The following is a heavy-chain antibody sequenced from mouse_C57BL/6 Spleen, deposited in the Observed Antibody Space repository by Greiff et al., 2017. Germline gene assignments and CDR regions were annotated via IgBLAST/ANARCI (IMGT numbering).Heavy chain of an antibody. J-gene: IGHJ2*01. D-gene: IGHD2-4*01. CDR1: GYSITSGYY. V-gene: IGHV3-6*01. CDR2: ISYDGSN. CDR3: ARNYVFDY. Sequence: EVKLMESGPGLVKPSQSLSLTCSVTGYSITSGYYWNWIRQFPGNKLEWMGYISYDGSNNYNPSLKNRISITRDTSKNQFFLKLNSVTTEDTATYYCARNYVFDYWGQGTTLTVSS.